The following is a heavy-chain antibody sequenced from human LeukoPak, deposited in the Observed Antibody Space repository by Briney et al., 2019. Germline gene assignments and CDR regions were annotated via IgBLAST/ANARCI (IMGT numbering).Heavy chain of an antibody. Sequence: PGGSLRLSCAASGFTFDDYAMHWVRQAPGKGLEWVSGISWNSGSIGYADSVKGRFTISRDNAKDSLYLQMNSLRAEDTAVYYCAKDHYYDSSAGDDAFDIWGQGTMVTVSS. CDR1: GFTFDDYA. D-gene: IGHD3-22*01. CDR3: AKDHYYDSSAGDDAFDI. J-gene: IGHJ3*02. V-gene: IGHV3-9*01. CDR2: ISWNSGSI.